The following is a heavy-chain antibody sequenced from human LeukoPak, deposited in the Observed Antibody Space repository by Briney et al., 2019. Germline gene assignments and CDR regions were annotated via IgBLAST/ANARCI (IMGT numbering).Heavy chain of an antibody. CDR1: GGSISGSSYY. Sequence: PSETLSLTCTVSGGSISGSSYYWGWIRQPPGKGLEWIGSIYYSGSTYYNPSLKSRVTISVDTSKNQFSLKLSSVTAADTAVYYCARSGDYGDSFDYWGQGTLVTVSS. D-gene: IGHD4-17*01. V-gene: IGHV4-39*01. J-gene: IGHJ4*02. CDR2: IYYSGST. CDR3: ARSGDYGDSFDY.